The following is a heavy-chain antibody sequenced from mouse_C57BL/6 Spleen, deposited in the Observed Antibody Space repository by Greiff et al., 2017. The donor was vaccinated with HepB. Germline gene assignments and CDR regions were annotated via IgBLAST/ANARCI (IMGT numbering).Heavy chain of an antibody. J-gene: IGHJ1*03. D-gene: IGHD1-3*01. Sequence: VQGVESGAELAKPGASVKLSCKASGYTFTSYWMHWVKQRPGQGLEWIGYINPSSGYTKYNQKFKDKATLTADKSSSTAYMQLSSLTYEDSAVYYCASLNDVGYFDVWGTGTTVTVSS. CDR1: GYTFTSYW. V-gene: IGHV1-7*01. CDR2: INPSSGYT. CDR3: ASLNDVGYFDV.